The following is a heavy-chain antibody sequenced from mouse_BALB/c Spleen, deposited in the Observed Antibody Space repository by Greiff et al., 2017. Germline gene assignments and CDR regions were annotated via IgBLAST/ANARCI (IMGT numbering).Heavy chain of an antibody. J-gene: IGHJ4*01. Sequence: EVQLQESGPSLVKPSQTLSLTCSVTGDSITSGYWNWIRKFPGNKLEYMGYISYSGSTYYNPSLKSRISITRDTSKNQYYLQLNSVTTEDTATYYCARYGDGYDYAMDYWGQGTSVTVSS. D-gene: IGHD1-2*01. CDR1: GDSITSGY. CDR2: ISYSGST. V-gene: IGHV3-8*02. CDR3: ARYGDGYDYAMDY.